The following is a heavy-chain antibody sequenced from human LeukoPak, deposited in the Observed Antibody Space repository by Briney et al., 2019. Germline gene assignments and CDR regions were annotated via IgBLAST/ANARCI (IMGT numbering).Heavy chain of an antibody. V-gene: IGHV3-30*02. CDR3: ANGATGDY. Sequence: GGSLRLSCAASGFTFSNYGMQLVRQAPGKGLEWVAFIRYDGSNKYYADSVKGRFTISRDNSKNTLYLQMNSLRAEDTAVYYCANGATGDYWGQGTLVTVSS. CDR2: IRYDGSNK. D-gene: IGHD1-26*01. CDR1: GFTFSNYG. J-gene: IGHJ4*02.